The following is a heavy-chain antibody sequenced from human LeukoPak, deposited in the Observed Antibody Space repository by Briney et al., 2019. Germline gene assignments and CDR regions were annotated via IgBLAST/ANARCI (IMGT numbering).Heavy chain of an antibody. J-gene: IGHJ4*02. D-gene: IGHD3-9*01. V-gene: IGHV4-61*02. CDR1: GGSISSGSYY. CDR2: IYTSGST. Sequence: SQTLSLTCTVSGGSISSGSYYWSWIRQPAGKGLERIGRIYTSGSTNYNPSLKSRVTISVDTSKNQFSLKLSSVTAADTAVYYCARGHYYDILTGYYRDLYFDYWGQGTLVTVSS. CDR3: ARGHYYDILTGYYRDLYFDY.